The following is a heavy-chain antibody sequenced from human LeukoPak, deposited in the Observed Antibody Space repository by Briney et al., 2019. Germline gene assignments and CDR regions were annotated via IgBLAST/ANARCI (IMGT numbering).Heavy chain of an antibody. D-gene: IGHD3-22*01. CDR3: ARSRREYYYDSSGYYFDY. CDR1: GGSFSGYY. J-gene: IGHJ4*02. Sequence: PSETLSLTCAVYGGSFSGYYWSWICQPPGKGLEWIGEINHSGSTNYNPSLKSRVTISVDTSKNQFSLKLSSVTAADTAVYYCARSRREYYYDSSGYYFDYWGLGTLVTVSS. CDR2: INHSGST. V-gene: IGHV4-34*01.